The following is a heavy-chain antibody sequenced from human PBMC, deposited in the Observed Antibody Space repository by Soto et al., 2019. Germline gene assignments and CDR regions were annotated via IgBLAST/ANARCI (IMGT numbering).Heavy chain of an antibody. D-gene: IGHD1-26*01. CDR2: IYYSGST. Sequence: SETLSLTCTVSGGSVSSGSYYWSWIRQPPGKGLEWIGYIYYSGSTNYNPSLKSRVTISVDTSKNQFSLKLSSVTAADTAVYYCARDALVGELPRFDYWGQGTLVTVSS. J-gene: IGHJ4*02. CDR1: GGSVSSGSYY. CDR3: ARDALVGELPRFDY. V-gene: IGHV4-61*01.